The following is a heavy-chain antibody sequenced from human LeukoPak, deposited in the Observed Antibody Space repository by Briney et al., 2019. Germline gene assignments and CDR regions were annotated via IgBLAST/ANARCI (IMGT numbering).Heavy chain of an antibody. CDR2: IYYSGST. CDR3: ARVRVVNDDDAFDI. CDR1: GGSISSYY. J-gene: IGHJ3*02. V-gene: IGHV4-59*01. D-gene: IGHD3-3*01. Sequence: SETLSLTCTVSGGSISSYYWSWIRQPPGKGLEWIGYIYYSGSTNYNPSLKSRVTISVDTSKNQFSLKLSSVTAADTAVYYCARVRVVNDDDAFDIWGQGTMVTVSS.